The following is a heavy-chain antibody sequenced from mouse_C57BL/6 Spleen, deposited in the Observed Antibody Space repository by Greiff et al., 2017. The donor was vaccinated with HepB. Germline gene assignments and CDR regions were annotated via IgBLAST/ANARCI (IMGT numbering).Heavy chain of an antibody. J-gene: IGHJ4*01. Sequence: EVQLQQSGPELVKPGASVKIPCKASGYTFPDYNMDWVKQSHGKSLEWIGDINPNNGGTIYNQKFKGKATLTVDKSSSTAYMELRSLTSEDTAVYYCARGLGQGYYYAMDYWGQGTSVTVSS. D-gene: IGHD3-3*01. CDR1: GYTFPDYN. CDR2: INPNNGGT. CDR3: ARGLGQGYYYAMDY. V-gene: IGHV1-18*01.